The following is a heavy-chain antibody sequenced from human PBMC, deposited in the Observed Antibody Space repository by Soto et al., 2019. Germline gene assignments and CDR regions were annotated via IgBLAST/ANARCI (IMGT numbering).Heavy chain of an antibody. CDR2: IIPFHGVT. V-gene: IGHV1-69*04. D-gene: IGHD3-10*01. Sequence: QVQLVHSGAEVKKPGSSVKVSCKASGGTFSPYTINWVRQAPGQGLEWMGRIIPFHGVTNYAQKFQARVTITAEKSTSTAYMELSGLRFEDTAMYYCTRDWEITVSTWSFGGFWGRGTLVTVSS. CDR1: GGTFSPYT. J-gene: IGHJ4*02. CDR3: TRDWEITVSTWSFGGF.